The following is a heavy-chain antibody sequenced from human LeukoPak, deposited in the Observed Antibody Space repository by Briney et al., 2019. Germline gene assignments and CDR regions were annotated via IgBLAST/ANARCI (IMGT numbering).Heavy chain of an antibody. CDR2: ISAYNGNT. CDR3: ATSIVPAAIEGYYYYMDV. J-gene: IGHJ6*03. V-gene: IGHV1-18*01. D-gene: IGHD2-2*01. CDR1: GYTFTSYG. Sequence: ASAKVSCKASGYTFTSYGISWVRQAPGQGLEWMGWISAYNGNTNYAQKLQGRVTMTTDTSTSTAYMELRSLRSDDTAVYYCATSIVPAAIEGYYYYMDVWGKGTTVTVSS.